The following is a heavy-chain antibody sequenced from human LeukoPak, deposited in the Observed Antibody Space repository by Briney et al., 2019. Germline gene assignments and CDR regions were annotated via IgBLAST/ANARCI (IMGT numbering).Heavy chain of an antibody. D-gene: IGHD3-16*01. J-gene: IGHJ4*02. CDR2: INPNSGDT. V-gene: IGHV1-2*02. CDR1: GYTFTGYY. Sequence: ASVKVSCTASGYTFTGYYIHWVRQAPGQGREWMGWINPNSGDTNYAQKFQGRVTMTRDTSISTASMELNNLPFDDSAANYCAIRGDGGFDYWGQGTLVTVPS. CDR3: AIRGDGGFDY.